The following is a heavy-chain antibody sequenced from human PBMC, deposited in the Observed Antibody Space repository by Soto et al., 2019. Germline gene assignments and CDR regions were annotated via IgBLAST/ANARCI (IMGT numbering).Heavy chain of an antibody. CDR1: GFTFSSYA. CDR3: AKGRYSGTYYPGY. J-gene: IGHJ4*02. V-gene: IGHV3-23*01. CDR2: ISGSGGST. D-gene: IGHD1-26*01. Sequence: EVQLLESGGGLVQPGESLRLSCAASGFTFSSYAMNWVRQAPGKGLEWVSAISGSGGSTYYADSVKGRFTISRDKSKNTLYLQMNSLRAEDTAVYYCAKGRYSGTYYPGYWGQGTLVTAS.